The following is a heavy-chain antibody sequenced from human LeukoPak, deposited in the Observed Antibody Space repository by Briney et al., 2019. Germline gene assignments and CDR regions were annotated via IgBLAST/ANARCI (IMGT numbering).Heavy chain of an antibody. CDR2: IIPILGIA. CDR1: GGTFSSYA. V-gene: IGHV1-69*04. CDR3: ARDIARCGGDCNWYFDL. Sequence: GASVKVSCKASGGTFSSYAISWVRQAPGQGLEWMGRIIPILGIANYAQKFQGRVTITADKPTSTAYMELSSLRSEDTAVYYCARDIARCGGDCNWYFDLWGRGTLVTVSS. J-gene: IGHJ2*01. D-gene: IGHD2-21*02.